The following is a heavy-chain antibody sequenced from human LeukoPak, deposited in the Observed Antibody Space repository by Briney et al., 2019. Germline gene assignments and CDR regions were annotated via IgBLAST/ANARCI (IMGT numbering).Heavy chain of an antibody. CDR3: AKRSGYTYGPFDY. CDR2: ISGSGGTT. D-gene: IGHD5-18*01. V-gene: IGHV3-23*01. Sequence: QPGGSLRLSCAASGFTFSSYAMSWVRQAPGKGLEWVSAISGSGGTTYYADSVKGRFTISRDNSKNTLYLQMNSLRADDTAVYYCAKRSGYTYGPFDYWGQGTLVTVSS. J-gene: IGHJ4*02. CDR1: GFTFSSYA.